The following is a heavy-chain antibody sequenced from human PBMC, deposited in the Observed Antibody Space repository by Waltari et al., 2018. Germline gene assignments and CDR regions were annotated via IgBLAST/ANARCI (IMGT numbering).Heavy chain of an antibody. D-gene: IGHD1-26*01. CDR1: GFTFDDYA. CDR2: ISWNSGSI. Sequence: EVQLVESGGGLVQPGRSLRLSCAASGFTFDDYAMHWVRQAPGKGLECVSGISWNSGSIGYADSVKGRFTISRDNAKNSLYLQMNSLRAEDTALYYCAKDSGSYFRAFDIWGQGTMVTVSS. J-gene: IGHJ3*02. V-gene: IGHV3-9*01. CDR3: AKDSGSYFRAFDI.